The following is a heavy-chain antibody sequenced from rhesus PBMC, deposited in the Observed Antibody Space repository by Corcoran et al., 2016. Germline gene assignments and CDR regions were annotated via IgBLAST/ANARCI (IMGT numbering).Heavy chain of an antibody. CDR1: RVHPCGVV. Sequence: VQLGGSGGGFVYTGGALRPSSAAPRVHPCGVVPHWGRQGPGKGLEWVAVISSDGSKKDYPDSVKDRFTISRDNSKKMLYLQMNNLKLEDTAVYYPTNFAYWGQGVLVTVSP. CDR3: TNFAY. CDR2: ISSDGSKK. J-gene: IGHJ4*01. V-gene: IGHV3-54*02.